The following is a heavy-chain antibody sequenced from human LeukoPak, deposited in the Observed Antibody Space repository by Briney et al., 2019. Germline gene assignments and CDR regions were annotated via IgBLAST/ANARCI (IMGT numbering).Heavy chain of an antibody. CDR3: ARDLEKDIVVVPAEYYYGMDV. J-gene: IGHJ6*02. V-gene: IGHV1-69*13. CDR1: GGTFSSYA. Sequence: SVKVSCKASGGTFSSYAISWVRQAPGQGLEWMEGIIPIFGTANYAQKFQGRVTITADESTSTAYMELSSLRSEDTAVYYCARDLEKDIVVVPAEYYYGMDVWGQGTTVTVSS. D-gene: IGHD2-2*01. CDR2: IIPIFGTA.